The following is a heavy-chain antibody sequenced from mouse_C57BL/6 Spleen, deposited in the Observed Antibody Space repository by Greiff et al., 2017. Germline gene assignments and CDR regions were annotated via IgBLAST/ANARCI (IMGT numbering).Heavy chain of an antibody. CDR3: ARSYYGSSYWYFDV. J-gene: IGHJ1*03. Sequence: VHLKQSGPDLVKPGASVKIPCKASGYTFTDYNMDWVKQSHGKSLEWIGDINPNNGGTIYNQKFKGKATLTVDKSSSTAYMELRSLTSEDTAVYYCARSYYGSSYWYFDVWGTGTTVTVSS. D-gene: IGHD1-1*01. V-gene: IGHV1-18*01. CDR2: INPNNGGT. CDR1: GYTFTDYN.